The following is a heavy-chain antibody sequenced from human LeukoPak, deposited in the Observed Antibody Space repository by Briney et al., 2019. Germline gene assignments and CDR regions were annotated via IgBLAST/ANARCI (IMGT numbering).Heavy chain of an antibody. CDR3: ATLYYYDSSGYYSAYAFDI. J-gene: IGHJ3*02. CDR2: IYPGDSDT. CDR1: GYSFTSYW. D-gene: IGHD3-22*01. V-gene: IGHV5-51*01. Sequence: GESLKISCKGSGYSFTSYWIGWVRQMAGKGLEWMGIIYPGDSDTRYSPSFQGQVTISADKSINTAYLQWSSLKASDTAMYYCATLYYYDSSGYYSAYAFDIWGQGTMVTVSS.